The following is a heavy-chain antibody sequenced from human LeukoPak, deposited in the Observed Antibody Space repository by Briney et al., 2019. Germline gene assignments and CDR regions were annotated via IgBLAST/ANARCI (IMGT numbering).Heavy chain of an antibody. V-gene: IGHV1-8*01. CDR3: ARGFRYYDYVWGSYRLYYFDY. J-gene: IGHJ4*02. Sequence: ASVKVSCKASGYTFTSYDINWVRQATGQGLEWMGWMDPNSGNTGYAQKFQGRVTMTRNTSISTAYMELSSLRSEGTAVYYCARGFRYYDYVWGSYRLYYFDYWGQGTLVTVSS. CDR1: GYTFTSYD. D-gene: IGHD3-16*02. CDR2: MDPNSGNT.